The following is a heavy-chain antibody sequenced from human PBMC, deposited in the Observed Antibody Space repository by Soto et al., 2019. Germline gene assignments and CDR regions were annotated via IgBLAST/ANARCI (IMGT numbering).Heavy chain of an antibody. J-gene: IGHJ4*02. CDR1: GYTFTSYG. D-gene: IGHD2-2*01. CDR2: INPYNGNT. CDR3: AREYCDSTRCFLPDY. V-gene: IGHV1-18*01. Sequence: ASVKVSCKASGYTFTSYGLSWVRQAPGQGLEWMGWINPYNGNTKDTQKLQGRVTMTTDTSTSTAYMELRSLRSDDTAVYYYAREYCDSTRCFLPDYWVQGALVTVSS.